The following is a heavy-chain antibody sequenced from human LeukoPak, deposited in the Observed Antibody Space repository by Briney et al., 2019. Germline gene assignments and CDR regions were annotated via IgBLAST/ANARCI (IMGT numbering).Heavy chain of an antibody. Sequence: GGSPRLSCAASGFPLSSYSINWVRQAPGKGLEWVSYISSSGSAIYYVDSVKGRFTVSRDNAKNSLFLQMNSPRAEDTAVYYCVRVKGSYFIYWGQGPLVTVSS. CDR1: GFPLSSYS. V-gene: IGHV3-48*01. CDR3: VRVKGSYFIY. CDR2: ISSSGSAI. J-gene: IGHJ4*02. D-gene: IGHD2-15*01.